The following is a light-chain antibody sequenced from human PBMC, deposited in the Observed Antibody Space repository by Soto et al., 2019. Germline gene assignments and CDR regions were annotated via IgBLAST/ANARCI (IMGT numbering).Light chain of an antibody. CDR1: SSNIGSHT. J-gene: IGLJ1*01. CDR2: SDN. V-gene: IGLV1-44*01. CDR3: AAWDDSLNGYV. Sequence: QSVLTQPPSASGTPGQRVTISCSGSSSNIGSHTVNWYQQLPGTAPKLLIYSDNQRPSGVPDRFSGSEFGTSASLAISGLQSEDEADYYCAAWDDSLNGYVFGTATKLTVL.